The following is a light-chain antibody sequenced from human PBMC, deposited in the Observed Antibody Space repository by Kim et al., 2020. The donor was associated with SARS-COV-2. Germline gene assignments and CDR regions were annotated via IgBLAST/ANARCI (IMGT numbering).Light chain of an antibody. Sequence: ASAGDRVIITCRASQAIRNDLGWFQQKPGKAPKRLIYAASNLQSGVPSRFSGSGSGTEFTLTISSPQPEDFATYYCLQYNNYPLTFGGGTKVDIK. CDR3: LQYNNYPLT. V-gene: IGKV1-17*01. CDR1: QAIRND. CDR2: AAS. J-gene: IGKJ4*01.